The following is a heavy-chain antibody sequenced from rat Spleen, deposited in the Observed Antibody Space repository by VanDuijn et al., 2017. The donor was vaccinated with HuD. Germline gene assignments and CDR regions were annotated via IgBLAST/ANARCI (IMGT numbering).Heavy chain of an antibody. CDR3: AFLHYVSPDYFCF. Sequence: EVQLVESGGGLVQPGRSMKLSCAASGFTFSHYDMAWVRQAPKKGLEWVATISYGDSSGHSSTYYRDSVKGRFTISRDNAKSTLRLQMVSLRSEHTANFYCAFLHYVSPDYFCFWGQGVLVTVSS. D-gene: IGHD1-11*01. CDR1: GFTFSHYD. V-gene: IGHV5-7*01. CDR2: ISYGDSSGHSST. J-gene: IGHJ2*01.